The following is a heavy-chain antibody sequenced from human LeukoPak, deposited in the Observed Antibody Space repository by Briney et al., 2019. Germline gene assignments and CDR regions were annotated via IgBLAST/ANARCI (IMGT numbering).Heavy chain of an antibody. Sequence: PSETLSLTCTVSGGSISSYYWRSIRQPAGKGREWIGRIYTSGSTNYNPSLKSRVTMSVDTSKNQFSLKRSSVTAADTAVYYCARGYYYFLNAFDIWGQGTMVTVSS. CDR1: GGSISSYY. CDR2: IYTSGST. J-gene: IGHJ3*02. V-gene: IGHV4-4*07. D-gene: IGHD3-22*01. CDR3: ARGYYYFLNAFDI.